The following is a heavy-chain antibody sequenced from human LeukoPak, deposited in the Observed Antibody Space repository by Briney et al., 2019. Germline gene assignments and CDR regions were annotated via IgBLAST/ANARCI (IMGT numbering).Heavy chain of an antibody. CDR2: IYTSGST. CDR3: ARDSYCSSTSCYDGVGRRYDAFDI. V-gene: IGHV4-4*07. CDR1: GGSISSYY. J-gene: IGHJ3*02. D-gene: IGHD2-2*01. Sequence: PSETLSLTCTVSGGSISSYYWSWIRQPAGKGLEWIGRIYTSGSTNYNPSLKSRVTMSVDTSKNQFSLKLSSVTAADTAVYYCARDSYCSSTSCYDGVGRRYDAFDIWGQGTMVTVSS.